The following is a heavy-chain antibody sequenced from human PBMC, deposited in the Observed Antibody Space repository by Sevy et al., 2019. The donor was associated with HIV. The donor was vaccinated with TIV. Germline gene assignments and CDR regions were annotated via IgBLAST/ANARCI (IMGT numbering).Heavy chain of an antibody. J-gene: IGHJ3*01. CDR3: ARGYHYDSSGYYSGDAFDV. D-gene: IGHD3-22*01. CDR2: ISSTSTYI. Sequence: GGSLRLSCAASGFTLSSYSMNWVRQAPGKGLEWVSSISSTSTYIYYADSVKGRVTISRDNAKNSLFLQINSLRAEDTAVYYCARGYHYDSSGYYSGDAFDVWGQGTMVTVS. CDR1: GFTLSSYS. V-gene: IGHV3-21*01.